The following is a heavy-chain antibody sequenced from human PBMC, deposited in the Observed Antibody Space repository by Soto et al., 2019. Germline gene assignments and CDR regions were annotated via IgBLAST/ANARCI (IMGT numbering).Heavy chain of an antibody. V-gene: IGHV3-23*01. CDR2: VSIGGST. CDR3: AKRRGAGGHFDY. D-gene: IGHD2-15*01. J-gene: IGHJ4*02. CDR1: GFTFSSYA. Sequence: DVQLLESGGGLVQPEGSLRLSCAASGFTFSSYAMGWVRQGPGKGLEWVAVVSIGGSTHYADSVRGRFTISSDNSKNTLSLQMNSLTAEDTAVYCCAKRRGAGGHFDYWGQGALVTVSS.